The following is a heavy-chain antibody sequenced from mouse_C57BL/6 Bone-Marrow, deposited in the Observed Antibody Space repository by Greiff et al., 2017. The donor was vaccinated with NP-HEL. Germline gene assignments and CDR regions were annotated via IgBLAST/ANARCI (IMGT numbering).Heavy chain of an antibody. CDR3: ARDTRYGSSPYYFDY. D-gene: IGHD1-1*01. J-gene: IGHJ2*01. CDR1: GFTFSSYA. CDR2: ISDGGSYT. V-gene: IGHV5-4*01. Sequence: EVQLVESGGGLVKPGGSLKLSCAASGFTFSSYAMSWVRQTPEKRLEWVATISDGGSYTYYPDNVKGRFTISRDNAKNNLYLQMSHLKSEDTAMYYCARDTRYGSSPYYFDYWGQGTTLTVSS.